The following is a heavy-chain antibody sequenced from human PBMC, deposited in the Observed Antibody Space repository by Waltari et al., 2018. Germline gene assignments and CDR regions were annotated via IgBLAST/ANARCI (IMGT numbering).Heavy chain of an antibody. Sequence: QVQLVQSGAEVKKPGASVKVSCKASGYTFTSYGISWVRQAPGQGLEWMGWISAYNGNTNYAQKLQGRVTMTTDTSTSTAYMELRSLRSDDTAVYYCARDLGRYFDWLLGDSWFDPWGQGTLVTVSS. CDR1: GYTFTSYG. D-gene: IGHD3-9*01. CDR2: ISAYNGNT. V-gene: IGHV1-18*04. CDR3: ARDLGRYFDWLLGDSWFDP. J-gene: IGHJ5*02.